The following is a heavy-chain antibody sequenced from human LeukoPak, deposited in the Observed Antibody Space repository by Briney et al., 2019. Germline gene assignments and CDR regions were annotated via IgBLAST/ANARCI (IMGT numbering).Heavy chain of an antibody. D-gene: IGHD5-24*01. Sequence: SETLSLTCTVSGGSLSSSGHWWVWIRQPPGKGLEWIGSIHYSGKVYYNPSLKSRVTTSVDTSTDQFSLRLSSATAADTAIYYCARGLVEMATRYFDLWGRGTLVTVSS. J-gene: IGHJ2*01. CDR1: GGSLSSSGHW. CDR2: IHYSGKV. CDR3: ARGLVEMATRYFDL. V-gene: IGHV4-39*01.